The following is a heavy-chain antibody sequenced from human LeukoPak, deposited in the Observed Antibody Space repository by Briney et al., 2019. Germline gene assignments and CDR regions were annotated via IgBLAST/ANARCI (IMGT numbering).Heavy chain of an antibody. CDR2: ISGSGGST. CDR3: AKDQRFGELFLNFDY. CDR1: GFTFSSYA. D-gene: IGHD3-10*01. Sequence: PGGSLRLSCAASGFTFSSYAMSCVRQAPGKGREWVSAISGSGGSTYYADSVKGRLTISRDNSKNTLYLQMNSLRAEDTAVYYCAKDQRFGELFLNFDYWGQGTLVTVSS. J-gene: IGHJ4*02. V-gene: IGHV3-23*01.